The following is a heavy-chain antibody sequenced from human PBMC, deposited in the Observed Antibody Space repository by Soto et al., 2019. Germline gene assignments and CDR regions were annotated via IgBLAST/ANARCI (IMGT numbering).Heavy chain of an antibody. D-gene: IGHD3-16*01. V-gene: IGHV1-69*02. J-gene: IGHJ4*02. CDR3: ATGALRFGGVLNA. Sequence: QVQLVQSGADVKKPGSSVKVSCKASGATFSSSTFTWVRQAPGQGLEWMGRIIPMFGITNSAQKFQGRLVITEDESTNTVSMDIISLRSDDTAIFYCATGALRFGGVLNAWGQGTLVTVSS. CDR2: IIPMFGIT. CDR1: GATFSSST.